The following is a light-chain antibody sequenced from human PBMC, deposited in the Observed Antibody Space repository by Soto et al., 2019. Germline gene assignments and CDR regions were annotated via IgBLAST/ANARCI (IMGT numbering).Light chain of an antibody. V-gene: IGKV3-20*01. CDR3: QQYGSSPRLT. CDR1: QSVSSSY. J-gene: IGKJ4*01. CDR2: GAS. Sequence: EIVLTQSPGTLSLSPGERATLSCRASQSVSSSYLAWYQQKPGQAPRLLIYGASSRATGIPGRFSGSGSGTDFTLTISRLEPEDFAVYYCQQYGSSPRLTFGGGTKVELK.